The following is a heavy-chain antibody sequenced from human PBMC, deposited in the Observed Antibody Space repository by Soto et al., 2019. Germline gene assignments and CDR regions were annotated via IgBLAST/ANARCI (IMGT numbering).Heavy chain of an antibody. J-gene: IGHJ4*02. CDR3: ARGRGYSYGPYYFDY. CDR2: IYYSGTT. Sequence: SETLSLTCTVSGGSISSEGYYWSWFRQLPGKGLEWIGDIYYSGTTYHNPSLRSRLTISGDASKNQFSLKLSSVTAADTALYYCARGRGYSYGPYYFDYWGQGTLVTVSS. D-gene: IGHD5-18*01. V-gene: IGHV4-31*03. CDR1: GGSISSEGYY.